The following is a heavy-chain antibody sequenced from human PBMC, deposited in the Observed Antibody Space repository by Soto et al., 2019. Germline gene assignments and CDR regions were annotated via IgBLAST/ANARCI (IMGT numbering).Heavy chain of an antibody. CDR2: ISYDGSNK. J-gene: IGHJ6*02. D-gene: IGHD5-18*01. V-gene: IGHV3-30-3*01. Sequence: QVQLVESGGGVVQPGRSLRLSCAASGFTFSSYAMHWVRQAPGKGLEWVAVISYDGSNKYYADSVKGRFTISRDNSKNTLYLQMNSLRAEDAAVYYCARDRRRGTAMVPPVGMDVWGQGTTVTVSS. CDR1: GFTFSSYA. CDR3: ARDRRRGTAMVPPVGMDV.